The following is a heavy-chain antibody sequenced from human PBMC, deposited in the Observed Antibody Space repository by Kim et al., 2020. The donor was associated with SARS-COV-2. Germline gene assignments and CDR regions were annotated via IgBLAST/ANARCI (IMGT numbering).Heavy chain of an antibody. J-gene: IGHJ5*02. CDR3: ARLSDILTGYYEGWFDP. CDR1: GYSFTSYW. D-gene: IGHD3-9*01. V-gene: IGHV5-51*01. Sequence: GESLQISCKGSGYSFTSYWIGWVRQMPGKGLEWMGIIYPGDSDTRYSPSFQGQVTIPADKSISTAYLQWSSLKASDTAMYYCARLSDILTGYYEGWFDPWGQGTLVTVSS. CDR2: IYPGDSDT.